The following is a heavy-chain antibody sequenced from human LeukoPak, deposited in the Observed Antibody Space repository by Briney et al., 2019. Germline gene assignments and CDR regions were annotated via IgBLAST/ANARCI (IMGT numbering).Heavy chain of an antibody. D-gene: IGHD2-2*01. Sequence: GGSLRLSCAASGFTFSSYGMHWVRQAPGKGLEWVAVIWYDGSNKYYADSVKGRFTISRDNSKNTLYLQMNSLRAEDTAVYYCASIVVPAARDDAFDIWGQGTMVTVSS. J-gene: IGHJ3*02. CDR2: IWYDGSNK. V-gene: IGHV3-33*01. CDR3: ASIVVPAARDDAFDI. CDR1: GFTFSSYG.